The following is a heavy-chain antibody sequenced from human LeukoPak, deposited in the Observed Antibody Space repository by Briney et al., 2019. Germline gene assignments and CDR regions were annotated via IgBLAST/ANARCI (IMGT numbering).Heavy chain of an antibody. CDR2: ISYDGSNK. J-gene: IGHJ4*02. D-gene: IGHD2-2*01. CDR3: ARVYQSTSGRAIDY. Sequence: GGSLRLSCAASGFTFSSYAMHWVRQAPGKGLEWVAVISYDGSNKYYADSVKGRFTISRENAKNSLYLQMNSLRVDDTAIYYCARVYQSTSGRAIDYWGQGTLVTVSS. V-gene: IGHV3-30*04. CDR1: GFTFSSYA.